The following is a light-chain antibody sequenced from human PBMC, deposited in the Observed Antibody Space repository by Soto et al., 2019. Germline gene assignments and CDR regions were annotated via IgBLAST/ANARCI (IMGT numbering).Light chain of an antibody. CDR1: SSDVGGYNY. CDR3: SSYAGSNNYV. Sequence: QSVLTQPPSASGSPGQSVTISCAGTSSDVGGYNYVSWYQQHPGKAPKLMISDVSQRPSGVPDRFSGSKSGNTASLTVSGLQAEDEADYYCSSYAGSNNYVFGTGTKVTVL. V-gene: IGLV2-8*01. CDR2: DVS. J-gene: IGLJ1*01.